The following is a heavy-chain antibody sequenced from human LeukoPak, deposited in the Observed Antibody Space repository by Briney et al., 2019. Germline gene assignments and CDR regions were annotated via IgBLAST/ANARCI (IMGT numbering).Heavy chain of an antibody. CDR3: ARGLRYSSSWYHDY. CDR1: GDSISSYY. Sequence: SETLSLTCTVSGDSISSYYWSWIRQPAGKGLEWIGRIYTSGSTNYNPSLKSRVTMSVDTSKNQFSLKLSSVTAADTAVYYCARGLRYSSSWYHDYWGQGTLVTVSS. CDR2: IYTSGST. D-gene: IGHD6-13*01. V-gene: IGHV4-4*07. J-gene: IGHJ4*02.